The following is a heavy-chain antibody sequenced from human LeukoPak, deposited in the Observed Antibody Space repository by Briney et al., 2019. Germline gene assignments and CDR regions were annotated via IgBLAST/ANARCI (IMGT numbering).Heavy chain of an antibody. CDR3: ARDIHSSPDY. V-gene: IGHV3-21*01. CDR2: ISSSSSYI. J-gene: IGHJ4*02. D-gene: IGHD6-13*01. Sequence: PGGSLRLFCAASGFTFSNYAMSWVRQAPGKGLEWVSSISSSSSYIYYADSVKGRFTISRDNAKNSLYLQMNSLRAEDTAVYYCARDIHSSPDYWGQGTLVTVSS. CDR1: GFTFSNYA.